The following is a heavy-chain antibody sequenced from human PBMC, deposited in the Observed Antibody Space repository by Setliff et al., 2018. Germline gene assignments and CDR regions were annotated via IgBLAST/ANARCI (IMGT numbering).Heavy chain of an antibody. CDR3: CSGSYLFVY. V-gene: IGHV3-15*01. CDR2: IKSKTDGGTV. J-gene: IGHJ4*02. D-gene: IGHD1-26*01. CDR1: GFTFSNAW. Sequence: GGSLRLSCAVSGFTFSNAWMSWVRQAPGKGLEWVGRIKSKTDGGTVDYAAPVKGRFTISRDNSKNTLYLQMNSLRAEDTAVYYCCSGSYLFVYWGQGSLVTVSS.